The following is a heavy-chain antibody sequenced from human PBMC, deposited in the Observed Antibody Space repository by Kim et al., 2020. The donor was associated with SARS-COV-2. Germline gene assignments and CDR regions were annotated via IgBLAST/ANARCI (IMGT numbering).Heavy chain of an antibody. J-gene: IGHJ4*02. V-gene: IGHV5-51*01. D-gene: IGHD4-4*01. Sequence: KYRPSFQGQVTISADKSISTAYLQWSSLKASDTAMYFCARQGDYPNYDDYWGQGTLVTVSS. CDR3: ARQGDYPNYDDY.